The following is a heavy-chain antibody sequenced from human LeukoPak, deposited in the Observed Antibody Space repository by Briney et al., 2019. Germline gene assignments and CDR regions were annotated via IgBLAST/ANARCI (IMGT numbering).Heavy chain of an antibody. CDR3: ASPDPFSITIFGVANDAFDI. D-gene: IGHD3-3*01. CDR2: ISGSGGTT. CDR1: GITFSSYA. V-gene: IGHV3-23*01. Sequence: GGSLRLSCAASGITFSSYAMTWVRQAPGKGLEWVSGISGSGGTTYYADSVKGRFTISRDNSKNTLYLQMSSLRAEDTAVYYCASPDPFSITIFGVANDAFDIWGQGAMVTVSS. J-gene: IGHJ3*02.